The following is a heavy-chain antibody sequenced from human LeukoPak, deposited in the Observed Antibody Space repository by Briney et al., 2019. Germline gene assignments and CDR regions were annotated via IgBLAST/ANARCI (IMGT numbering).Heavy chain of an antibody. CDR2: INRDGSEK. V-gene: IGHV3-7*03. CDR3: ARRRGYSYGRNNYYFDY. CDR1: GFNFSNYW. J-gene: IGHJ4*02. D-gene: IGHD5-18*01. Sequence: GGSLRLSCAASGFNFSNYWMSWVRQTPGKGLEWVANINRDGSEKYYVDSVEGQFTISRDNAKNSLFLQMNSLGVEDTAVYYCARRRGYSYGRNNYYFDYWGQGTLVTVSS.